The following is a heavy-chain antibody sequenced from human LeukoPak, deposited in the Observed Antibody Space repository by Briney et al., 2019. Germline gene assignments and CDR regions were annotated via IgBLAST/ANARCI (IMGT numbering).Heavy chain of an antibody. V-gene: IGHV3-23*01. J-gene: IGHJ4*02. CDR3: AKDLVGSNPHDY. CDR2: IGSSGDYT. Sequence: PGGSLRLSCAASVFTFSNYAMTWVRQAPGKGLEWVSGIGSSGDYTYYADSVKGRFTISRDNSKNTLFLQMSSLRVEDTAVYYCAKDLVGSNPHDYWGQGTLVTVSS. CDR1: VFTFSNYA. D-gene: IGHD1-26*01.